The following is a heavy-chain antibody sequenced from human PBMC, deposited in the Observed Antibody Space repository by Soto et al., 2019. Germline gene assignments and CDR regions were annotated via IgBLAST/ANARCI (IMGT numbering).Heavy chain of an antibody. D-gene: IGHD2-15*01. V-gene: IGHV4-59*01. CDR2: IYYSGST. CDR1: GGSISSYY. CDR3: ARAGYCSGGSCPPVNYGMDV. J-gene: IGHJ6*02. Sequence: PSETLSLTCTVSGGSISSYYWSWIRQPPGKGLEWIGYIYYSGSTNYNPSLKSRVTISVDTSKNQFSLKLSSVTAADTAVYYCARAGYCSGGSCPPVNYGMDVWGQGTTVTVSS.